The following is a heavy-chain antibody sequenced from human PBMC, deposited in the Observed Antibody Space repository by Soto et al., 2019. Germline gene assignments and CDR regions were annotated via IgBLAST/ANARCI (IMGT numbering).Heavy chain of an antibody. J-gene: IGHJ4*02. D-gene: IGHD6-19*01. CDR3: AKDSQQWPQFDYFDY. CDR1: GFTFTSYA. CDR2: ISGSGEST. V-gene: IGHV3-23*01. Sequence: PGGSLRLSCAASGFTFTSYAISWVRQAPGKGLEWVSGISGSGESTYYADSVKGRFTTSRDNSKKTVYLHMNSLRAEDSAVYYCAKDSQQWPQFDYFDYWGQGTLVTVYS.